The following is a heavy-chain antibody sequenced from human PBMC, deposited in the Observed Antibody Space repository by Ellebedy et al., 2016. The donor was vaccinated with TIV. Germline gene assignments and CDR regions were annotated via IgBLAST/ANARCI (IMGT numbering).Heavy chain of an antibody. CDR3: RPGHYSDA. Sequence: GGSLRLSXAASGFSLSNSFMSWIRQAPGKGLEWVSTLTADGRSTYFADSVKGRFTISRDNSKNTVYLRMNSLRSEDTAVYYCRPGHYSDAWGQGTLVTVSS. CDR2: LTADGRST. V-gene: IGHV3-23*01. J-gene: IGHJ4*02. CDR1: GFSLSNSF.